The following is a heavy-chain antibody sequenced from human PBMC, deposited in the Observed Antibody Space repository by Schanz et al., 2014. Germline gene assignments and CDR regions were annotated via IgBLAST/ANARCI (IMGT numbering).Heavy chain of an antibody. V-gene: IGHV3-33*06. CDR3: AKDLNRVATAPQS. CDR1: GFTFSSYG. J-gene: IGHJ5*02. D-gene: IGHD5-12*01. CDR2: IWYDGSNK. Sequence: QVQLVESGGGLVQPGGSLRLSCAASGFTFSSYGMHWVRQAPGKGLEWVAVIWYDGSNKYYADSVKGRFTISRDNSKNTLYLQMNSLRAEDTALYYCAKDLNRVATAPQSWGQGTLVTVSS.